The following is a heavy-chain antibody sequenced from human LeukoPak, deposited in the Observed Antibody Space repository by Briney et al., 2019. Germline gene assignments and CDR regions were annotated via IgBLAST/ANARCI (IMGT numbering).Heavy chain of an antibody. V-gene: IGHV1-46*01. CDR1: GYTFTSYY. J-gene: IGHJ4*02. CDR2: INPSGGST. Sequence: ASVKVSCKASGYTFTSYYMHWVRQAPGQGLEWMGIINPSGGSTSYAQKFQGRVTMTRDTSTSTVYMELSSLRSEDTAVYYCARAFIVRGVTRHFDYWGQGALVTVSS. D-gene: IGHD3-10*01. CDR3: ARAFIVRGVTRHFDY.